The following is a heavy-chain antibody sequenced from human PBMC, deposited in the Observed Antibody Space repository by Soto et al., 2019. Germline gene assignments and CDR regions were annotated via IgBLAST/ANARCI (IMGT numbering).Heavy chain of an antibody. V-gene: IGHV1-8*01. J-gene: IGHJ6*03. CDR3: ARGGGDYDFWSGYSIHYYYMDV. D-gene: IGHD3-3*01. CDR1: VYTYTSYD. CDR2: MNPNSGNT. Sequence: ASVKVSCKASVYTYTSYDINWVRQATRQGLEWMGWMNPNSGNTGYAQKFQGRVTMTRNTSISTAYMELSSLRSEDTAVYYCARGGGDYDFWSGYSIHYYYMDVWGKGTTVTVSS.